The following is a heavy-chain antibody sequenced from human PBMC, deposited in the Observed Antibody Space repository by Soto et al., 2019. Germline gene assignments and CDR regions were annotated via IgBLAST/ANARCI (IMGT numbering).Heavy chain of an antibody. CDR2: ITPIFGTA. CDR1: GGTFSSYA. D-gene: IGHD3-22*01. Sequence: GASVKVSCKASGGTFSSYAISWVRQAPGQGLEWMGGITPIFGTANYAQKFQGRVTITADESTSTAYMELSSLRSEDTAVYYCARVNYDSSGYYHEDYWGQGTLVTVSS. J-gene: IGHJ4*02. V-gene: IGHV1-69*13. CDR3: ARVNYDSSGYYHEDY.